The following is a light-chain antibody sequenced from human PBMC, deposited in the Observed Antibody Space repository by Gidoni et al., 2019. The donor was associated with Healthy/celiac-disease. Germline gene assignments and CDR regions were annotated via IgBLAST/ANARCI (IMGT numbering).Light chain of an antibody. CDR3: QAWDSSTEV. V-gene: IGLV3-1*01. CDR2: QDS. CDR1: KLGDKN. J-gene: IGLJ2*01. Sequence: SYELTQPPSASVPPGQPASITCSGDKLGDKNACRYQQKPGQSPVLVIYQDSKRPSGIPERFSGSNSGNTATLTISGTQAMDEADYYCQAWDSSTEVFGGGTKLTVL.